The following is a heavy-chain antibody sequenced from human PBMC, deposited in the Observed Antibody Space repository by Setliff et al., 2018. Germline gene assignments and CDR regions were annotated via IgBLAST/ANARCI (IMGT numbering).Heavy chain of an antibody. CDR2: IYYSGST. Sequence: SETLSLTCTVSGGSISSGGYYWSWIRQHPGKGLEWIGYIYYSGSTYYNPSLESRVTISVDTSKNQFSLKLSSVTAADTAVYYCARDPLTTNRRRAFDIWGQGTMVTV. D-gene: IGHD4-17*01. CDR3: ARDPLTTNRRRAFDI. J-gene: IGHJ3*02. V-gene: IGHV4-31*03. CDR1: GGSISSGGYY.